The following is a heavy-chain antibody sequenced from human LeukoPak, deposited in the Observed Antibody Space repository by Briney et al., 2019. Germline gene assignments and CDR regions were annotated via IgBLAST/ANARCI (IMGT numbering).Heavy chain of an antibody. CDR2: IHYSGNT. CDR3: ASLFSSGWCRAPSSGDD. D-gene: IGHD6-19*01. V-gene: IGHV4-39*01. CDR1: GGSISSSSYY. Sequence: PSETLSLTCTVSGGSISSSSYYWGWIRQPPGKGLEWIGSIHYSGNTYYNPSLKSRATISVDTSKNQFSLKLSFVTAADTAVYYCASLFSSGWCRAPSSGDDWGQGTLVTVSS. J-gene: IGHJ4*02.